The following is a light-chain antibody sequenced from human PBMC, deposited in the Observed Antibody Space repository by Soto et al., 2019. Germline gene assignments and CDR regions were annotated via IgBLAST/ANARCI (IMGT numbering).Light chain of an antibody. CDR2: DAS. V-gene: IGKV1-33*01. CDR3: QQHENIPT. CDR1: QTISRH. J-gene: IGKJ5*01. Sequence: DIHMTQSPSSLSPSVGHIVTLTCRASQTISRHLNWYQQKPGRAPKLLIYDASNLEAGVPSRLRGSGSGTDFTFTISSMKPEDIATYYCQQHENIPTFGQGTRLEIK.